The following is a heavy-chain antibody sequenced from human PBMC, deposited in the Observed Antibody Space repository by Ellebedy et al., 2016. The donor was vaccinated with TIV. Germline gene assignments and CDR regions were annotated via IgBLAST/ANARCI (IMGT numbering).Heavy chain of an antibody. V-gene: IGHV3-7*01. Sequence: GGSLRLSCAASGFSFSSYWMSWVRQAPGKGLEWVASMRQDGNEEDYADSVRGRFTISRDNGKSSLDLKMNSLGADDTAMYYCASDGSYGDYRSPTHAFVMWGQGKMVSVSS. J-gene: IGHJ3*02. CDR1: GFSFSSYW. CDR3: ASDGSYGDYRSPTHAFVM. CDR2: MRQDGNEE. D-gene: IGHD4-17*01.